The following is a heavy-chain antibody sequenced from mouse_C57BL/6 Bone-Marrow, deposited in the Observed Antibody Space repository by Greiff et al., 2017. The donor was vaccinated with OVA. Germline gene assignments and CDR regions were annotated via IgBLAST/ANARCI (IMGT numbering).Heavy chain of an antibody. V-gene: IGHV14-4*01. J-gene: IGHJ3*01. CDR2: IDPENGDT. CDR3: TTSYGNGAWFAY. Sequence: VQLQQSGAELVRPGASVKLSCTASGFNIKDDYMHWVKQRPEQGLEWIGWIDPENGDTEYASKFQGKATITADKSSNTAYLQLSSLTSEDTAVYCCTTSYGNGAWFAYWGQGTLVTVSA. CDR1: GFNIKDDY. D-gene: IGHD2-1*01.